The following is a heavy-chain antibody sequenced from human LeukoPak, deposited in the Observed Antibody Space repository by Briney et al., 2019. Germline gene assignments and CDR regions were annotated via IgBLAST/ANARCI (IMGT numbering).Heavy chain of an antibody. Sequence: SETLSLTCTVSGGSISSGVYYWSWIRQHPGKGLEWIGYIYYSGSTYSNPSLKSRLTMSVDISKNQFSLKLSSVTAADTAVYYCARGAKGLRGAFDIWGQGTMVTVSS. D-gene: IGHD1-26*01. J-gene: IGHJ3*02. V-gene: IGHV4-31*03. CDR3: ARGAKGLRGAFDI. CDR1: GGSISSGVYY. CDR2: IYYSGST.